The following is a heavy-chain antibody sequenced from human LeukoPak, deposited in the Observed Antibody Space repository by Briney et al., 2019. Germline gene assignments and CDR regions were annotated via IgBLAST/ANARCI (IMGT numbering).Heavy chain of an antibody. V-gene: IGHV1-18*01. D-gene: IGHD6-19*01. J-gene: IGHJ4*02. CDR3: ARDRLALDY. CDR1: GYTFTSYG. CDR2: ISAYNGNT. Sequence: GASVKVSCKASGYTFTSYGISWVRQAPGQGLEWMGWISAYNGNTNYAQKLQDRVTMTRDTSTSTVYMELSSLRSEDTAVYYCARDRLALDYWGQGTLVTVSS.